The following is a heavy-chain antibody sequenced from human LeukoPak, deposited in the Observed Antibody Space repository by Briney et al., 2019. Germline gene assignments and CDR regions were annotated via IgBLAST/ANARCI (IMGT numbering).Heavy chain of an antibody. V-gene: IGHV3-66*01. J-gene: IGHJ4*02. CDR1: GFTFSSYW. Sequence: GGSLRLSCAASGFTFSSYWMSWVRQAPGKGLEWVSVIYSGGSTYYADSVKGRFTISRDNSKNTLYLQMNSLTAADTAVYYCARASYYDYVWGSHRHYYFDYWGQGTLVTVSS. CDR2: IYSGGST. D-gene: IGHD3-16*02. CDR3: ARASYYDYVWGSHRHYYFDY.